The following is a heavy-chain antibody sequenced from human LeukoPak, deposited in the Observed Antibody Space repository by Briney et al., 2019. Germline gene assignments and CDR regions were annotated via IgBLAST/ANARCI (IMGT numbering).Heavy chain of an antibody. Sequence: ASVKVSCKASGYGFSNYGITWVRQAPGQGLEWMGWIIDYKGKIDYAQKVQGRVTMTTDTSTSTAYMELRSLRSDDTAVYYCARGLVGGSLYMVNAFDIWGQGTTVTVSS. CDR1: GYGFSNYG. J-gene: IGHJ3*02. V-gene: IGHV1-18*01. CDR3: ARGLVGGSLYMVNAFDI. D-gene: IGHD1-26*01. CDR2: IIDYKGKI.